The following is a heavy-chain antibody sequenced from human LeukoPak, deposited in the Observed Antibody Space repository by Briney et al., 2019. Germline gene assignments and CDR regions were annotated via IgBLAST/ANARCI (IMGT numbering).Heavy chain of an antibody. CDR2: INPSGGST. D-gene: IGHD2-2*01. CDR1: GYTFTSYY. V-gene: IGHV1-46*01. CDR3: ATADQLRRTPLDY. J-gene: IGHJ4*02. Sequence: ASVKVSCKASGYTFTSYYMHWARQAPGQGLEWMGIINPSGGSTSYAQKFQGRVTMTRDTSTSTVYMELSSLRSEDTAVYYCATADQLRRTPLDYWGQGTLVTVSS.